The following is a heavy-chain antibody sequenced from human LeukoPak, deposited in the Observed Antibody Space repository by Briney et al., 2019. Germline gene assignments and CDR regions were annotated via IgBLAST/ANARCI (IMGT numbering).Heavy chain of an antibody. D-gene: IGHD3-10*01. CDR1: GFTFSSYA. V-gene: IGHV3-23*01. Sequence: QTGGSLRLSCAASGFTFSSYATSWVRQAPGKGLEWVSAISGSGGSTYYADSVKGRFTISRDNSKNTLYLQMNSLRAEDTAVYYCAKDRGSAYYYGSGQDMDVWGQGTTVTVSS. CDR2: ISGSGGST. J-gene: IGHJ6*02. CDR3: AKDRGSAYYYGSGQDMDV.